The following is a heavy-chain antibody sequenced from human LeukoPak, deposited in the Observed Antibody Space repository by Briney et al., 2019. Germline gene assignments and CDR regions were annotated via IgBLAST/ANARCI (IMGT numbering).Heavy chain of an antibody. J-gene: IGHJ4*02. CDR2: ISSSSSTI. CDR3: AREPRNGSYRDLDY. V-gene: IGHV3-48*04. CDR1: GFTFSSYS. D-gene: IGHD1-26*01. Sequence: GGSLRLSCAASGFTFSSYSMNWVRQAPGKGLEWVSYISSSSSTIYYADSVKGRFTISRDNAKNSLYLQMNSLRAEDTAVYYCAREPRNGSYRDLDYWGQGTLVTVSS.